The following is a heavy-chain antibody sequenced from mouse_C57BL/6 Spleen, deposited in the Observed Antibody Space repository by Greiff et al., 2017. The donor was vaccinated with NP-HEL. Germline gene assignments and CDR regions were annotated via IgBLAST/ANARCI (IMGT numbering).Heavy chain of an antibody. CDR2: IHPNSGST. V-gene: IGHV1-64*01. CDR3: ARDHGSSYDYFDY. J-gene: IGHJ2*01. Sequence: QVQLQQPGAELVKPGASVKLSCKASGYTFTSYWMHWVKLRPGQGLEWIGMIHPNSGSTNYNEKFKRKATLTVDKSSSTAYMQLSSLTSEDSAVYYCARDHGSSYDYFDYWGQGTTLTVSS. CDR1: GYTFTSYW. D-gene: IGHD1-1*01.